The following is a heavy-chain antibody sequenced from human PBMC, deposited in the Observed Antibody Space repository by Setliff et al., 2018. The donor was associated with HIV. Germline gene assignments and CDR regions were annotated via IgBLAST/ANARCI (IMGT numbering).Heavy chain of an antibody. CDR2: INPTSGGT. V-gene: IGHV1-2*06. J-gene: IGHJ3*02. Sequence: ASVKVSCKASGYTLTGYYMNWVRQAPGQGLEWMGRINPTSGGTNYAQKFQGRVTMTRDTSISTAYMELSRLRSDDTAVYYCARDPGYKSSWYGAYRGDAFDIWGQGTMVTVSS. CDR3: ARDPGYKSSWYGAYRGDAFDI. CDR1: GYTLTGYY. D-gene: IGHD6-13*01.